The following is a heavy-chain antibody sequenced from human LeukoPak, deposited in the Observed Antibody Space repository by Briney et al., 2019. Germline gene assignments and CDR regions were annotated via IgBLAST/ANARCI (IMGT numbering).Heavy chain of an antibody. D-gene: IGHD5-18*01. J-gene: IGHJ4*01. CDR1: GFSLSTYW. CDR3: VRVPTNSYGFGQ. CDR2: SNEDGTGA. V-gene: IGHV3-74*01. Sequence: GGSLRLSCAVSGFSLSTYWMHWVRQAPGKGLVWVAHSNEDGTGASHADSVKGRFIISRDNAKNTLYLQMNGLRVEDTAVYYCVRVPTNSYGFGQWGHGSLVTVSS.